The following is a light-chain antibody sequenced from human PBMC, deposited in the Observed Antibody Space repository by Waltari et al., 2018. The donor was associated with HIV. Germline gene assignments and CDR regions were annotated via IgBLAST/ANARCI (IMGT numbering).Light chain of an antibody. J-gene: IGLJ1*01. CDR2: GNS. Sequence: QSVLTQPPSASGPPGQGVAIPCSGSTPRFGTSAVNRYQQLPGTAPKLLIYGNSQRPSGVPDRFSGSKSGTSASLAISWLQPEDEADYYCAAWDDSLNGPVFGTGTKVTVL. V-gene: IGLV1-44*01. CDR3: AAWDDSLNGPV. CDR1: TPRFGTSA.